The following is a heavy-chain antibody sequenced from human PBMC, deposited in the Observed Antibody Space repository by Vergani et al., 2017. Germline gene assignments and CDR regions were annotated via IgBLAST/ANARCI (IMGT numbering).Heavy chain of an antibody. CDR1: GFTFSSYN. Sequence: EVQLVESGGGLVKPGGSLRLSCAASGFTFSSYNMNWVRQAPGMGLEWVTSISSSGSYIYYADSVKGRFTISRDNAKNSLYLQMNSLRGEDTAVYYCARTANDYDSSGTLDCWGQGTLVTGSS. J-gene: IGHJ4*02. CDR2: ISSSGSYI. CDR3: ARTANDYDSSGTLDC. V-gene: IGHV3-21*01. D-gene: IGHD3-22*01.